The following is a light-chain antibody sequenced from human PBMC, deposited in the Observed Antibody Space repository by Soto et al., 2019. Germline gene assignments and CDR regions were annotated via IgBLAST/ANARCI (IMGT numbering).Light chain of an antibody. V-gene: IGLV2-14*03. CDR3: SSPSSSSFYV. CDR1: SSDIGSYNY. J-gene: IGLJ1*01. CDR2: DVT. Sequence: QSALTQPASVSGSPGQSITISCTGTSSDIGSYNYVSWYQQHPGQAPKLLIYDVTNRPSGVSNRFSGSKSGNTASLTISGLQAEDEAAYYCSSPSSSSFYVFGTGTKLTVL.